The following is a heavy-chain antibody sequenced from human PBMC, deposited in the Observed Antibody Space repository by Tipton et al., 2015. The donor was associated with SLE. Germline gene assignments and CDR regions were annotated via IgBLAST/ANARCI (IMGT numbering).Heavy chain of an antibody. Sequence: GSLRLSCAASRFTFSTYGMRWVRQSPEKGLEWVSGISPTGGVTYYADSVKGRFTISRDNSKNTLYLQMNSLRVEDTAVYYCTRDILQGWYYFDYWGQGTLVTVSS. CDR3: TRDILQGWYYFDY. D-gene: IGHD5-18*01. CDR1: RFTFSTYG. CDR2: ISPTGGVT. V-gene: IGHV3-23*01. J-gene: IGHJ4*02.